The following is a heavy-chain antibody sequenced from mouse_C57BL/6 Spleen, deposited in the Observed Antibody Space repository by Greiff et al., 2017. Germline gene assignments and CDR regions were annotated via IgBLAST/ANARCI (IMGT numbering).Heavy chain of an antibody. V-gene: IGHV1-82*01. CDR2: IYPGDGDT. Sequence: VQLQESGPELVKPGASVKISCKASGYAFSSSWMNWVKQRPGKGLEWIGRIYPGDGDTNYNGKFKGKATLTADKSSSPAYMQISSLTSEDSAVYFCARGTGFDYWGKGTTRTVSS. D-gene: IGHD2-14*01. CDR1: GYAFSSSW. CDR3: ARGTGFDY. J-gene: IGHJ2*01.